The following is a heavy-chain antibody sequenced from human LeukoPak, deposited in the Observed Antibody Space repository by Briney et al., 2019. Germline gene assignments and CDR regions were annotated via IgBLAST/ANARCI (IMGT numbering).Heavy chain of an antibody. CDR1: GYTFTSYG. Sequence: ASVKVSCKASGYTFTSYGISWVRQAPGQGLEGMGWISAYNGNTNYAQKLQGRVTMTTDTSTSTAYMELRSLRSDDTAVYYCARSSLPVDAFDIWGQGTMVTVSS. J-gene: IGHJ3*02. CDR2: ISAYNGNT. V-gene: IGHV1-18*01. CDR3: ARSSLPVDAFDI.